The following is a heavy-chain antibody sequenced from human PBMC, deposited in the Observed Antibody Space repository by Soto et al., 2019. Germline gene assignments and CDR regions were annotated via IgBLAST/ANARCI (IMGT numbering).Heavy chain of an antibody. J-gene: IGHJ4*02. Sequence: GGSLRLSCAASGFTFRSYGMQWVRQAPGKGLEWVSFICADGSRKYYAASVEGRATISIDNSDNTLYLQMDSLRVEDTALYFCARDRGDCPGGNSYSYFDXWGRGSLVTVSX. CDR3: ARDRGDCPGGNSYSYFDX. CDR2: ICADGSRK. CDR1: GFTFRSYG. V-gene: IGHV3-33*01. D-gene: IGHD2-15*01.